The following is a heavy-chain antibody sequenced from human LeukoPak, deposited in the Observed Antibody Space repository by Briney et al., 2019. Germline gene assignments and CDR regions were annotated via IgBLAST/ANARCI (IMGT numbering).Heavy chain of an antibody. CDR1: GFTFSNYI. J-gene: IGHJ3*02. D-gene: IGHD3-22*01. V-gene: IGHV3-30*04. CDR2: ILEDGRYQ. CDR3: ARDHHRRLYDSQARDTFDI. Sequence: GGSLRLSCAASGFTFSNYIMHWVRQAPGKGLDWVAVILEDGRYQSYADSVKGRFTISRDNAKNSLYLQMNSLRAEDTAVYYCARDHHRRLYDSQARDTFDIWGQGTMVTVSS.